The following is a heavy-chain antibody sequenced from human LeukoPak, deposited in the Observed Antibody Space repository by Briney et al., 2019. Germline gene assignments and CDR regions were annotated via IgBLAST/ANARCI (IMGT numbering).Heavy chain of an antibody. CDR2: IYYSGST. V-gene: IGHV4-59*01. D-gene: IGHD5-18*01. CDR1: GGSISSYY. J-gene: IGHJ4*02. Sequence: PSGTLSLTCTVSGGSISSYYWSWIRQPPGKGLEWIGYIYYSGSTNYNPSLKSRVTISVDTSKNQFSLKLSSVTAADTAVYYCARASLRGYSYGYFDYWGQGTLVTVSS. CDR3: ARASLRGYSYGYFDY.